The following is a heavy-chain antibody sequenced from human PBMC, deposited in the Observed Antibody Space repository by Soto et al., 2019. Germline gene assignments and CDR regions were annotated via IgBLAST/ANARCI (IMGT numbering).Heavy chain of an antibody. Sequence: SETLSLTCTVSGGSISGYFWSWIRQPPGKGLEWIGYLYYSGSTNYNPSLRSRVTISVDTSRNQFSLKLSSVTAADTAVYYCARHANRNYGLYYFDYWGQGTLVTVSS. CDR2: LYYSGST. V-gene: IGHV4-59*08. CDR3: ARHANRNYGLYYFDY. D-gene: IGHD4-4*01. J-gene: IGHJ4*02. CDR1: GGSISGYF.